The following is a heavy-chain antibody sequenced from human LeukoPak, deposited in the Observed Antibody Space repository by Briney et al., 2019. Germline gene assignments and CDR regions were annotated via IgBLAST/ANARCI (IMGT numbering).Heavy chain of an antibody. Sequence: PSETLSLTCAVYGGSFSRYYWSWIRQSPGKGLEWIAEIDHRGDTNYNPSVKSRVTRSVDTSKTQFSLKVRSLSAADTALYYCARGATISETGYFDFWGQGTLVTVSS. CDR2: IDHRGDT. D-gene: IGHD5-24*01. CDR3: ARGATISETGYFDF. V-gene: IGHV4-34*01. CDR1: GGSFSRYY. J-gene: IGHJ4*03.